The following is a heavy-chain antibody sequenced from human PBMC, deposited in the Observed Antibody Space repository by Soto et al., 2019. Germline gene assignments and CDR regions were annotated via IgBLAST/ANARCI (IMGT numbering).Heavy chain of an antibody. CDR1: GYSFTSYW. CDR2: IYPGDSDT. CDR3: ARSSNTAPYCSSTSCPSYYYYGMDV. D-gene: IGHD2-2*01. V-gene: IGHV5-51*01. J-gene: IGHJ6*02. Sequence: PGESLKISCKGSGYSFTSYWIGWARQMPGKGLEWMGIIYPGDSDTRYSPSFQGQVTISADKSISTAYLQWSSLKASDTAMYYCARSSNTAPYCSSTSCPSYYYYGMDVWGQGTTVTVSS.